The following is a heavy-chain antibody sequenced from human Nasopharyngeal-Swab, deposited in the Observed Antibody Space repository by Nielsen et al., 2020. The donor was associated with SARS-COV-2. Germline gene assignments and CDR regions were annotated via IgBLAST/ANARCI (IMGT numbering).Heavy chain of an antibody. Sequence: LRLSCTVSGGSISSGGYYWSWIRQHPGKGLEWIGYIYYSGSTYYNPSLKSRVTISVDTSKNQFSLKLSSVTAADTAVYYCARGRGYCSSTSCSYYFDYWGQGTLVTVSS. V-gene: IGHV4-31*03. CDR2: IYYSGST. CDR3: ARGRGYCSSTSCSYYFDY. D-gene: IGHD2-2*01. CDR1: GGSISSGGYY. J-gene: IGHJ4*02.